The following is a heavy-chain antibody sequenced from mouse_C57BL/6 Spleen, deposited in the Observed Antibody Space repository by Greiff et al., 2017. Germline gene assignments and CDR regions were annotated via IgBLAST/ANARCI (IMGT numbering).Heavy chain of an antibody. CDR2: ISSGSSTI. CDR3: ARDSGSYYYGSRDWFAY. V-gene: IGHV5-17*01. D-gene: IGHD1-1*01. Sequence: EVKLEESGGGLVKPGGSLKLSCAASGFTFSDYGMHWVRQAPEKGLEWVAYISSGSSTIYYADTVKGRFTISRDNAKNTLFLQMTSLRSEDTAMYYCARDSGSYYYGSRDWFAYWGQGTLVTVSA. J-gene: IGHJ3*01. CDR1: GFTFSDYG.